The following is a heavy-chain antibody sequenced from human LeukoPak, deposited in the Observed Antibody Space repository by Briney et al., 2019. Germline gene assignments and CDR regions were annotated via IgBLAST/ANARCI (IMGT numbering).Heavy chain of an antibody. Sequence: GGSLRLSCAASGCIFDDYDMSWVRQAPGKVLEWVSGINWNGGSTGYADSVKGRFTISRDNARNSLYLQMNSLRAEDTALYYCARIAMAGIGDGFDIWGQGTMVTVSS. V-gene: IGHV3-20*04. CDR1: GCIFDDYD. CDR3: ARIAMAGIGDGFDI. CDR2: INWNGGST. D-gene: IGHD6-19*01. J-gene: IGHJ3*02.